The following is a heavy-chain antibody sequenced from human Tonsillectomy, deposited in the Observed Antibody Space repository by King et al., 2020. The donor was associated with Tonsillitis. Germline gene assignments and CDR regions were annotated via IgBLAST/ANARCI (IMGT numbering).Heavy chain of an antibody. CDR1: GGSISSGGYY. V-gene: IGHV4-31*11. J-gene: IGHJ4*02. CDR3: ARVNDFWSGYYDY. D-gene: IGHD3-3*01. Sequence: LQLQESGPGLVKPSQTLSLTCAVSGGSISSGGYYWNWIRQHPGKGLEWIGNIHDSGSTYYNPSLKSRVTISVETSKNQFSLKFTSVTAADTAVYYCARVNDFWSGYYDYWGQGTLVTVSS. CDR2: IHDSGST.